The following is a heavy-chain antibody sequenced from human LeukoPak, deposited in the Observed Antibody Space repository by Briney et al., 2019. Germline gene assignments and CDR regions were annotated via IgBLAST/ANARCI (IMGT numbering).Heavy chain of an antibody. D-gene: IGHD5-12*01. CDR3: AREMLRSAAFDP. Sequence: PGGSLRLSCAASGFTFSSYAMHWVRQAPGKGLEWVAVISYDGSNKYYADSVKGRFTISRDNSKNTLYLQMNSLRAEDTAVYYCAREMLRSAAFDPWGQGTLVTVSS. CDR1: GFTFSSYA. J-gene: IGHJ5*02. V-gene: IGHV3-30-3*01. CDR2: ISYDGSNK.